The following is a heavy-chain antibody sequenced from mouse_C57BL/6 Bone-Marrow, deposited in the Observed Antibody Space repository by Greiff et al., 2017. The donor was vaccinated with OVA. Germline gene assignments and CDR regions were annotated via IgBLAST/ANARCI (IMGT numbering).Heavy chain of an antibody. CDR3: TNYSNYLDY. Sequence: VQLQQSGAELVRPGASVKLSCTASGFNIKDDYMHWVKQRPEQGLEWIGWIDPENGDTEYASKFQGKATITADTSSNTAYLQLSSLTSEDTAVYYCTNYSNYLDYWGQGTTLTVSS. CDR1: GFNIKDDY. D-gene: IGHD2-5*01. CDR2: IDPENGDT. V-gene: IGHV14-4*01. J-gene: IGHJ2*01.